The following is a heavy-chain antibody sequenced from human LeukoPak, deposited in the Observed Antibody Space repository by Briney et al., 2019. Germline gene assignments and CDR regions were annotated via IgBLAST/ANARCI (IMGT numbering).Heavy chain of an antibody. CDR3: AKWGDYDVLTGYYVSDF. V-gene: IGHV3-23*01. CDR2: ISGRSDNT. D-gene: IGHD3-9*01. Sequence: PGASLRLSCAASGFIFSDYAMYWVRQAPGKGLERVSAISGRSDNTYYADSVKGRFTLSRDSSKNTLYLQMNSLGADDTAVYYCAKWGDYDVLTGYYVSDFWGQGTLVTVSS. CDR1: GFIFSDYA. J-gene: IGHJ4*02.